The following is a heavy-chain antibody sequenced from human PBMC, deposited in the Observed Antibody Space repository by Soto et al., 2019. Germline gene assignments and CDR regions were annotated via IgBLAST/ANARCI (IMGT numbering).Heavy chain of an antibody. CDR1: LSSYA. V-gene: IGHV3-23*01. Sequence: PGGSLRLSCAVSLSSYAMTWVRQAPGKGRGWVAGISVSGGSTNYAVSVKGRFTISRDNDKNTVYLQMNSLRAEDTAVYYCAKGDLFVGGTIYGMDVWGQGTTVTVSS. D-gene: IGHD3-16*01. J-gene: IGHJ6*02. CDR2: ISVSGGST. CDR3: AKGDLFVGGTIYGMDV.